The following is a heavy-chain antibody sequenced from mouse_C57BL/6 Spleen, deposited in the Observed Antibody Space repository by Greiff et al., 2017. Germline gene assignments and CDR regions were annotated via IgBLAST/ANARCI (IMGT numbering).Heavy chain of an antibody. CDR3: TSTVNFDV. Sequence: EVQLVESGGGLVQPGGSMKLSCVASGFTFSNYWMNWVRQSPEKGLEWVAQIRLKSDNYATHYAESVKGRFTISRDDSKSSVYLQMNNLRAEDTGIYYCTSTVNFDVWGTGTTVTVSS. D-gene: IGHD1-1*01. CDR2: IRLKSDNYAT. V-gene: IGHV6-3*01. J-gene: IGHJ1*03. CDR1: GFTFSNYW.